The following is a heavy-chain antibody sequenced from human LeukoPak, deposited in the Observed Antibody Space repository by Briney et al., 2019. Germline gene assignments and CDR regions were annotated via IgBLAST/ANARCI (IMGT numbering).Heavy chain of an antibody. J-gene: IGHJ5*02. Sequence: GGSLRLSCEASGFTFSSYWMSWVRQAPGKGLEWVANIKTDGSEKYYVDSVKGRFTISRDNAKNSLYLQMNSLRAEDTAVYYCARDYTSYFPWGQGTLVIASS. CDR1: GFTFSSYW. CDR3: ARDYTSYFP. CDR2: IKTDGSEK. V-gene: IGHV3-7*03. D-gene: IGHD3-9*01.